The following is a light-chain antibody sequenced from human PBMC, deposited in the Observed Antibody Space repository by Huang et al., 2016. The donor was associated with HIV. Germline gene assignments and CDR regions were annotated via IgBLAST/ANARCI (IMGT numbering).Light chain of an antibody. CDR1: QSVYSNY. CDR2: DAS. Sequence: EIVLTQSPGTLSLSPGERATLSCRASQSVYSNYLGWYQQKPGQAPRLLIHDASNRATGIPDRFSGSGSGTDFTLTISRLEPEDFAMYYCQQYGTSPVTFGRGTRVEIK. CDR3: QQYGTSPVT. V-gene: IGKV3-20*01. J-gene: IGKJ4*01.